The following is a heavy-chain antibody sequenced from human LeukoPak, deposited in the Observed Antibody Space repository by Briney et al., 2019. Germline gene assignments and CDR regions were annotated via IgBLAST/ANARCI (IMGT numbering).Heavy chain of an antibody. D-gene: IGHD1-26*01. CDR2: TYYRSKWYN. Sequence: SQTLSLTCAVSGDSFSSNSAAWNWIRQAPARGLEWLGRTYYRSKWYNDYAVSVKSRITINPDTSKNQFSLQLNSVTPEDTAVYYCARGGSGSPAPFDYWGQGTLVTVSS. J-gene: IGHJ4*02. CDR1: GDSFSSNSAA. CDR3: ARGGSGSPAPFDY. V-gene: IGHV6-1*01.